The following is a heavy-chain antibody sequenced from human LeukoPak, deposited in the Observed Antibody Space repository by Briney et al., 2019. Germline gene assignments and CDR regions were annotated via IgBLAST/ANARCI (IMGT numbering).Heavy chain of an antibody. CDR2: ISSSSSYI. V-gene: IGHV3-21*01. D-gene: IGHD5-24*01. CDR1: GVTSNY. J-gene: IGHJ3*02. Sequence: GGSLRLSCAASGVTSNYMTWVRQAPGKGLEWVSSISSSSSYIYYADSVKGRFTISRDNAKNSLYLQMNSLRAEDTAVYYCARKKMATIDYDAFDIWGQGTMVTVSS. CDR3: ARKKMATIDYDAFDI.